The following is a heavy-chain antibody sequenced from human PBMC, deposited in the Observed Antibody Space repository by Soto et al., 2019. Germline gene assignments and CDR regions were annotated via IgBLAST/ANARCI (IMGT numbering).Heavy chain of an antibody. CDR3: ARRMGNHFDP. CDR1: GGSISSGGYY. J-gene: IGHJ5*02. V-gene: IGHV4-31*03. Sequence: QVQLQESGPGLVKPSQTLSLTCTVSGGSISSGGYYWTWIRQHPGKGLEWIGYIYYTGSTYYNPSLKSRVTTSVDTSKNQFSLKLRSVTAADTAVYYCARRMGNHFDPWGQGTLVTVSS. D-gene: IGHD7-27*01. CDR2: IYYTGST.